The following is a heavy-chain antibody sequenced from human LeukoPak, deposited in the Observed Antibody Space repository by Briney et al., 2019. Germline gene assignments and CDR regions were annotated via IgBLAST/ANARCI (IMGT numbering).Heavy chain of an antibody. D-gene: IGHD6-13*01. Sequence: ASVKVSCKASGYTFTSYAMHWVRQAPGQRLEWMGWINAGNGNTKYSQKFQGRVTITRDTSASTAYMELSSLRSEDTAVYYCARWGIAAAGTCGDFDYWGQGTLVTVSS. V-gene: IGHV1-3*01. CDR2: INAGNGNT. J-gene: IGHJ4*02. CDR1: GYTFTSYA. CDR3: ARWGIAAAGTCGDFDY.